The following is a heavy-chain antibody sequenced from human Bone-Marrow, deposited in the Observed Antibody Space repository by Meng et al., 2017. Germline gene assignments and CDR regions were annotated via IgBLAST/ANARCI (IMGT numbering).Heavy chain of an antibody. CDR1: VLTFHGDS. J-gene: IGHJ4*02. Sequence: QGRRARVVAMGEKCGASWTAACKDSVLTFHGDSIHWVRQAPGPGLEGMGWINPQSGGTNYAQKFQGRVTMTRDTSISTAYMELSRLRYDDTAVYYCARSREQLEAFDYWGQGTLVTVSS. D-gene: IGHD6-13*01. CDR3: ARSREQLEAFDY. V-gene: IGHV1-2*02. CDR2: INPQSGGT.